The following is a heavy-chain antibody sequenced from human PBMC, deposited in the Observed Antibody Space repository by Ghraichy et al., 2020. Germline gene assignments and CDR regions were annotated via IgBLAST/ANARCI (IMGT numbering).Heavy chain of an antibody. D-gene: IGHD5-12*01. J-gene: IGHJ3*02. V-gene: IGHV3-21*01. CDR2: ISSSSSYI. CDR1: GFTFSSYS. CDR3: AREARGYSGYDYLDDAFDI. Sequence: GESLNISCAASGFTFSSYSMNWVRQAPGKGLEWVSSISSSSSYIYYADSVKGRFTISRDNAKNLLYLQMNSLRAEDTAVYYCAREARGYSGYDYLDDAFDIWGQGTMVTVSS.